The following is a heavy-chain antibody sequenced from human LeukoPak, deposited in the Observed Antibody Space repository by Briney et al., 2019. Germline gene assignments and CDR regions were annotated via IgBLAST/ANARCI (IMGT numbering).Heavy chain of an antibody. D-gene: IGHD3-22*01. Sequence: PGGSLRLSCAASGFTFSSYTMSWVRQAPGKGLEWVPGISGGDGSTYYADSVKGRFTISRDNSKNTLYLQMNSLRAEDTAVYYCAKDRVPVTMIWGQGTLVTVSS. CDR1: GFTFSSYT. CDR3: AKDRVPVTMI. CDR2: ISGGDGST. V-gene: IGHV3-23*01. J-gene: IGHJ4*02.